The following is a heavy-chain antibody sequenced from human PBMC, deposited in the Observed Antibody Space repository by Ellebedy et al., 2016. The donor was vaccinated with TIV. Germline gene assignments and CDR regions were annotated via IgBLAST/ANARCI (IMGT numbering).Heavy chain of an antibody. CDR3: GRGRYYYGSGSYSNTYFDY. CDR1: GYIFTNYW. Sequence: GESLKISCKGSGYIFTNYWIGWVRQMPGTGLEWMGIIYPIYSDTRYSPSFHGQVTISADKSIRTAYLQWSSLKASDTAMYYCGRGRYYYGSGSYSNTYFDYWGQGTLVAVSS. J-gene: IGHJ4*02. CDR2: IYPIYSDT. V-gene: IGHV5-51*01. D-gene: IGHD3-10*01.